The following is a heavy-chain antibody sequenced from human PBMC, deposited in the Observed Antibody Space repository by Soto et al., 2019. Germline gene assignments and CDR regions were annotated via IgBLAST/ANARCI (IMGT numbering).Heavy chain of an antibody. CDR1: GFTFNNSG. Sequence: QVQLVESGGGVVQPGRSLRLSCGASGFTFNNSGMHWVRQVPGKGLEWVAVLSFDGSEKYYADSVKGRFTISRDNSKNTLYLQMNSLRIEDAAVYHCVKERVPGAYGHYYGMDVWGQGTTVTVSS. J-gene: IGHJ6*02. D-gene: IGHD4-17*01. CDR2: LSFDGSEK. CDR3: VKERVPGAYGHYYGMDV. V-gene: IGHV3-30*18.